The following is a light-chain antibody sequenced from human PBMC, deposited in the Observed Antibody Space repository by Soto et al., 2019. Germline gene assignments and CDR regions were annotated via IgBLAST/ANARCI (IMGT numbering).Light chain of an antibody. CDR1: QSVSSN. CDR3: QQYNNWPWT. V-gene: IGKV3-15*01. CDR2: GAS. J-gene: IGKJ1*01. Sequence: EIVMTQSPGTLSVSPGERAALSCRASQSVSSNLAWYQQKTGQAPRLIIYGASTRATGIPARFSGSGSGTEFTLTISSLQSEDFAVYYCQQYNNWPWTFGQGTKVDIK.